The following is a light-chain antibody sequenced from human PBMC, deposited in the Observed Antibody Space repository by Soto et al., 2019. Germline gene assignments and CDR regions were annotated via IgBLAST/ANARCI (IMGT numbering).Light chain of an antibody. CDR3: QQYNNWPPWT. CDR1: QNIYSN. Sequence: IVMTKSPATLSVSPGERATLSCRASQNIYSNVAWYQQRPGQAPRLLIYRASTRAPGIPARFSGSGSGTEFTLTISSLQSEDFAVYYCQQYNNWPPWTFGQGTKVDIK. CDR2: RAS. V-gene: IGKV3-15*01. J-gene: IGKJ1*01.